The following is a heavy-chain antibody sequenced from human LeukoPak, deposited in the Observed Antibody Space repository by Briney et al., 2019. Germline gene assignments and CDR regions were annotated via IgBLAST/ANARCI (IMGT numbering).Heavy chain of an antibody. Sequence: PGGSLTLFCAASGFTFSVSVMHWVRQAPGKGLEYVSVISSNGGSTSYANSVKGRFTISRDNSKNTLYLQMGSLRAEDMAVYYCARDLSGGGLDYWGQGTLVTVSS. CDR3: ARDLSGGGLDY. CDR1: GFTFSVSV. J-gene: IGHJ4*02. CDR2: ISSNGGST. V-gene: IGHV3-64*01. D-gene: IGHD3-10*01.